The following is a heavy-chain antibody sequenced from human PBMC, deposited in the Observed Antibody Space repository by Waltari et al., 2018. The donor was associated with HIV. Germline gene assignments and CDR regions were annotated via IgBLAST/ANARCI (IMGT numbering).Heavy chain of an antibody. V-gene: IGHV2-26*01. CDR3: ARMYYYDSSGYYPIDY. D-gene: IGHD3-22*01. J-gene: IGHJ4*02. Sequence: QVTLKESGPVLVKPTETLTLTCSVSGFSLSNARMGVSWIRQPPGKALEWLAHIFSNDEKSYSTSLKSRLTISKDTSKSQVVLTMSNMDPVDTATYYCARMYYYDSSGYYPIDYWGQGTLVTVSS. CDR1: GFSLSNARMG. CDR2: IFSNDEK.